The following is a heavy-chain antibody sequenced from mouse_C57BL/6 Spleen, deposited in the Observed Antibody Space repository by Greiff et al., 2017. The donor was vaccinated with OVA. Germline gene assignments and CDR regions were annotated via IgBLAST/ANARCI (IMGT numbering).Heavy chain of an antibody. CDR3: ARSMGDGYYFFDV. Sequence: EVQLQQSGPELVKPGASVKISCKASGYTFTDYYMNWVKQSHGKSLEWIGDINPNNGGTSYNQKFKGKATLTVDKSSSTAYMELRSLTSEDSAVYYCARSMGDGYYFFDVWGTGTTVTVSS. V-gene: IGHV1-26*01. J-gene: IGHJ1*03. CDR1: GYTFTDYY. D-gene: IGHD2-3*01. CDR2: INPNNGGT.